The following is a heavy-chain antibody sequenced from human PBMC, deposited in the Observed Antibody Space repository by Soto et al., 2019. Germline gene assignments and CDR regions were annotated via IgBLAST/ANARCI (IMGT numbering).Heavy chain of an antibody. CDR1: GFTFSSYA. V-gene: IGHV3-23*01. CDR3: AKSIDSAPRGGMDV. D-gene: IGHD3-16*02. CDR2: ISGSGGIT. Sequence: EVQLLESGGGLVQPGGSLRLSCAASGFTFSSYAMSWVRQAPGKGLEWVSAISGSGGITFYADSVKGRFTISRDNSKKTLYLQMNSLRAEDTAVYYCAKSIDSAPRGGMDVWGQGTTVTVSS. J-gene: IGHJ6*02.